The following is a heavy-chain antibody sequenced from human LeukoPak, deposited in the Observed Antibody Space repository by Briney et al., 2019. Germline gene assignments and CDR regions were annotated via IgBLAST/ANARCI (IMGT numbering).Heavy chain of an antibody. D-gene: IGHD6-6*01. J-gene: IGHJ4*02. Sequence: GGSLRLSCAASGFTVSSNYMSWVRQAPGKGLEWVSVIYSGGSTYYADSVKGRFTISRDNSKNTLYLQMNSLRAEDTAVYYCARDPGGIAARRGDYWGQGTLVTVSS. V-gene: IGHV3-66*02. CDR3: ARDPGGIAARRGDY. CDR1: GFTVSSNY. CDR2: IYSGGST.